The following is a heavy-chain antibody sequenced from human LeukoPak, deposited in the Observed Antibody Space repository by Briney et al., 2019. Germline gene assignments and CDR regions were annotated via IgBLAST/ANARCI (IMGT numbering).Heavy chain of an antibody. V-gene: IGHV3-7*01. CDR1: GFTFSSYW. D-gene: IGHD2-15*01. Sequence: GGSLRLSCAASGFTFSSYWMSWVRQAPGKGLEWVANIKQDGSEKYYVDSVKGRFTISRDNAKNSLYLQMNSLRAEDTAVYYCARSAPVVVVAATLPIYYYYYYMDVWGKGTTVTISS. J-gene: IGHJ6*03. CDR2: IKQDGSEK. CDR3: ARSAPVVVVAATLPIYYYYYYMDV.